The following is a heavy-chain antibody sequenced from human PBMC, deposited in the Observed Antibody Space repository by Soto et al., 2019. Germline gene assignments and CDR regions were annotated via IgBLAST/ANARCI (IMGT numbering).Heavy chain of an antibody. CDR2: IYSGGST. Sequence: GGSLRLSCAASGFTVSSNYMSWVRQAPGKGLEWVSVIYSGGSTYYADSVKGRFTISRDNSKNTLYLQMNSLRAEDTAVYYCGRGPPPTYYYDSSGYYAFDYWGQGTLVTVSS. CDR3: GRGPPPTYYYDSSGYYAFDY. D-gene: IGHD3-22*01. J-gene: IGHJ4*02. V-gene: IGHV3-53*01. CDR1: GFTVSSNY.